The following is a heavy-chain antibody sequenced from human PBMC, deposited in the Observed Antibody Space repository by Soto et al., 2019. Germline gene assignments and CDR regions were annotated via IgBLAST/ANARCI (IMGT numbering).Heavy chain of an antibody. CDR1: GYSFTSYW. CDR3: ATATLTEYCSSTSCYVWENYYYYYGMDV. Sequence: PGESLKISCKGSGYSFTSYWISWVRQMPGKGLEWMGRIDPSDSYTNYSPSFQGHVTISADKSISTAYLQWSSLKASDTAMYYCATATLTEYCSSTSCYVWENYYYYYGMDVWGQGTTVTVSS. CDR2: IDPSDSYT. D-gene: IGHD2-2*01. V-gene: IGHV5-10-1*01. J-gene: IGHJ6*02.